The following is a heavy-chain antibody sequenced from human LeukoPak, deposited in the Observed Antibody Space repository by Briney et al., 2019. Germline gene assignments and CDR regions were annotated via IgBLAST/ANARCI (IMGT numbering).Heavy chain of an antibody. CDR2: FYYSGST. CDR1: GGFISNHY. V-gene: IGHV4-59*11. J-gene: IGHJ4*02. CDR3: ARAFGDNVVRYFDY. D-gene: IGHD6-6*01. Sequence: SETLSLTCTVSGGFISNHYWSWIRQPPGKGLEWIGYFYYSGSTTYNPSLKSRVTISVDTSKNQFSLNLSSVTAADTAVYYCARAFGDNVVRYFDYWGQGTLVTVSS.